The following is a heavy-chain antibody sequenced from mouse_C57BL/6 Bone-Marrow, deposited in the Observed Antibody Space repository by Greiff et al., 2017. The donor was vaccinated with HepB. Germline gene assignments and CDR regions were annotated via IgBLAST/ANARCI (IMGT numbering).Heavy chain of an antibody. Sequence: VTLKESVAELVRPGASVKLSCTASGFNIKNTYMHWVKQRPEQGLEWIGRIDPANGNTKYAPKFQGKATITADTSSNTAYLQLSSLTSEDTAIYYCARIGGSSYSPCAMDYWGQGTSVTVSS. CDR2: IDPANGNT. CDR1: GFNIKNTY. CDR3: ARIGGSSYSPCAMDY. J-gene: IGHJ4*01. V-gene: IGHV14-3*01. D-gene: IGHD1-1*01.